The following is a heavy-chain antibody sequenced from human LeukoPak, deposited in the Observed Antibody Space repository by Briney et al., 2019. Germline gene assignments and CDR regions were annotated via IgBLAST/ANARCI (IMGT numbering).Heavy chain of an antibody. J-gene: IGHJ6*04. V-gene: IGHV3-11*06. CDR2: ISSSSSYT. Sequence: PGGSLRLSCAASGFTFSDYYMSWIRQAPGKGLEWVSYISSSSSYTNYADSVKSRFTISRDNAKNSLYLQMNSLRAEDTAVYYCASSYAAAAAYYYYGMDVWGKGTTVTVSS. D-gene: IGHD1-26*01. CDR3: ASSYAAAAAYYYYGMDV. CDR1: GFTFSDYY.